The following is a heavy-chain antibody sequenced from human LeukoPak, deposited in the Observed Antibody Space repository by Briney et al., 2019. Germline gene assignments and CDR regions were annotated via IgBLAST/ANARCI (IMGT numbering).Heavy chain of an antibody. D-gene: IGHD3-22*01. V-gene: IGHV3-74*01. Sequence: GGSLRLSCAASGFTFSNYWMHLVRQAPGKGLVWVSRINRDESSRSYADSEKGLYTISRDNAKNTLYLQMNSLRAEDTAVYYCARGPRAYSSGYYYPFDYWGQGTLVTVSS. CDR3: ARGPRAYSSGYYYPFDY. CDR2: INRDESSR. J-gene: IGHJ4*02. CDR1: GFTFSNYW.